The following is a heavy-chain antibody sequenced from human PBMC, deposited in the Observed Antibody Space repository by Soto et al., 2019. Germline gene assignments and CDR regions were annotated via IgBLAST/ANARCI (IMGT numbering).Heavy chain of an antibody. D-gene: IGHD2-2*01. J-gene: IGHJ6*03. CDR2: IYYSGTT. CDR1: GGSIRSHY. Sequence: PSETLSLTCTVSGGSIRSHYWSWMRQPPGKGLEWIGYIYYSGTTNYNPSLKGRVILSVDTSKNQFSLKLNSVTAADTAVYYCARHGDCSSIRCSYFQFMDVWGKGATVTVSS. CDR3: ARHGDCSSIRCSYFQFMDV. V-gene: IGHV4-59*08.